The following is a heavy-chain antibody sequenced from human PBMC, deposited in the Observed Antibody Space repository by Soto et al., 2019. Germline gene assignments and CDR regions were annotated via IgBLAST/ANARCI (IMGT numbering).Heavy chain of an antibody. CDR3: ARELPVGTTGTTRAD. Sequence: ASVKVSCKASGGTFSSYTISWVRQAPGQGLEWMGRIIPILGIANYAQKFQGRVTITADKSTSTAYMELSSLRSEDTAVYYCARELPVGTTGTTRADWGQGTLVTVSS. CDR1: GGTFSSYT. CDR2: IIPILGIA. V-gene: IGHV1-69*04. J-gene: IGHJ4*02. D-gene: IGHD1-1*01.